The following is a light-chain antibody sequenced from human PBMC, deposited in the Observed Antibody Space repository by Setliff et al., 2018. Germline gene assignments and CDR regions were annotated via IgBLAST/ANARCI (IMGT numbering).Light chain of an antibody. Sequence: QSALTQPDSVSGSPGQSITILCTGSSSDIGGYSYVSWYQQHPGKVPKLIIFDVNNRPSGVSTRFSGSKAGSGATLTISGLQSEDEADYFCCSYTTSTTRVFGGGTKVTVL. CDR3: CSYTTSTTRV. V-gene: IGLV2-14*03. J-gene: IGLJ2*01. CDR1: SSDIGGYSY. CDR2: DVN.